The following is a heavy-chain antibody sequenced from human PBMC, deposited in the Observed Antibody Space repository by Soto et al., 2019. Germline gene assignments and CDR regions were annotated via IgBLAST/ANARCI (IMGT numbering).Heavy chain of an antibody. D-gene: IGHD3-9*01. V-gene: IGHV3-21*01. CDR2: ISSSSSYI. Sequence: GGSLRLSCAASGFTFSSYSMNWVRQAPGKGLEWVSSISSSSSYIYYADSVKGRFTISRDNAKNSLYLQMNSLRAEDTAVYYCAREDGGYDILTGYYDYYYGMDVWGQGTTVTVSS. CDR1: GFTFSSYS. J-gene: IGHJ6*02. CDR3: AREDGGYDILTGYYDYYYGMDV.